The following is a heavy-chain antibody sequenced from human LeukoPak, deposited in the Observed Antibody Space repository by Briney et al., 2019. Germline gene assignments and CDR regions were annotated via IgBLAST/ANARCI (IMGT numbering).Heavy chain of an antibody. CDR1: GFTVSSNY. Sequence: GGSLRLSCAASGFTVSSNYMSWVRQAPGKGLEWISYISSSGSTIYYADSVKGRFTISRDNAKNSLYLQLNSLRAEDTAVYYCARGISSSLDFFDYWGQGTLVTASS. V-gene: IGHV3-11*04. J-gene: IGHJ4*02. CDR3: ARGISSSLDFFDY. D-gene: IGHD6-13*01. CDR2: ISSSGSTI.